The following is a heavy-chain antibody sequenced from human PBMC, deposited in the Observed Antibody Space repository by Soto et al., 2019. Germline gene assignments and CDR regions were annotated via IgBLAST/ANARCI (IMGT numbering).Heavy chain of an antibody. CDR2: IYYSGRT. V-gene: IGHV4-61*01. D-gene: IGHD3-10*01. Sequence: SETLSLTCPVSGGSVSIGSYYWSWIRQPPGKGLECIGYIYYSGRTNYNPSLKSRVTISVETSKNQFSLKLSSVTAADTAVYYCARSPGLGELPNGGSFDYRGQGTLVTVSS. CDR3: ARSPGLGELPNGGSFDY. CDR1: GGSVSIGSYY. J-gene: IGHJ4*02.